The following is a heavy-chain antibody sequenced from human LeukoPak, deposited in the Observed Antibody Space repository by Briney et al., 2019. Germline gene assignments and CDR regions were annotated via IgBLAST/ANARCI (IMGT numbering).Heavy chain of an antibody. V-gene: IGHV1-69*05. J-gene: IGHJ3*02. CDR3: AXXXXXXYHNDAFDI. CDR2: IIPIFGTA. Sequence: GTFSXXXISWVRQAPGQGLEXXGGIIPIFGTANYAQKLQGRVTMTTETSXSTAYMELRRLRSDDKAVYYCAXXXXXXYHNDAFDIWGHGTMVTVSS. D-gene: IGHD2-2*01. CDR1: GTFSXXX.